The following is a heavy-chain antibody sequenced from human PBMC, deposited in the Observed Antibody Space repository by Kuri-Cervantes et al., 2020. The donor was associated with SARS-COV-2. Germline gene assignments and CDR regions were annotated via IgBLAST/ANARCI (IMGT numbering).Heavy chain of an antibody. CDR3: AKAPRPHWDGGNSGDY. D-gene: IGHD4-23*01. CDR1: GFAFSNYG. J-gene: IGHJ4*02. CDR2: ISYEATNK. Sequence: GESLKISCAASGFAFSNYGMHWVRQAPGKGPEWVAVISYEATNKYYAASVKGRFTISRDNSKNTLYLQMNSLRAEDTAVYYCAKAPRPHWDGGNSGDYWGQGTLVTVSS. V-gene: IGHV3-30*18.